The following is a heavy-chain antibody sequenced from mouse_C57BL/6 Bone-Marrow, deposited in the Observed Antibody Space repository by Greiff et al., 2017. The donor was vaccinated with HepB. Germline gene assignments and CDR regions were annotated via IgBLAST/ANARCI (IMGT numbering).Heavy chain of an antibody. Sequence: VKLMESGPGLVAPSQSLSITCTVSGFSLTSYGVHWVRQPPGKGLEWLVVIWSDGSTTYNSALKSRLSISKDNSKSQVFLKMNSLQTDDTAMYYCARSFYDGYSYWYFDVWGTGTTVTVSS. D-gene: IGHD2-3*01. CDR1: GFSLTSYG. CDR3: ARSFYDGYSYWYFDV. CDR2: IWSDGST. J-gene: IGHJ1*03. V-gene: IGHV2-6*03.